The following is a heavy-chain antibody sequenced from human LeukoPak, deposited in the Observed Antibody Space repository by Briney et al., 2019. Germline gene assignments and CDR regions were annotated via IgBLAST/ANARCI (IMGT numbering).Heavy chain of an antibody. CDR3: ARDGTIFGVVMDAFDI. J-gene: IGHJ3*02. CDR2: IYYSGST. V-gene: IGHV4-59*01. CDR1: GGSISSYY. D-gene: IGHD3-3*01. Sequence: KTSETLSLTCTVSGGSISSYYWGWIRQPPGKGLEWIGYIYYSGSTNYNPSLKSRVTISVDTSKNQFSLKLSSVTAADTAVYYCARDGTIFGVVMDAFDIWGQGTMVTVSS.